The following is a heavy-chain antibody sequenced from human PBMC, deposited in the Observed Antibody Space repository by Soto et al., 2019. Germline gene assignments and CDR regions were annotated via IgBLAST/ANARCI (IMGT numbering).Heavy chain of an antibody. V-gene: IGHV4-4*07. CDR2: IYNGGIP. J-gene: IGHJ4*02. D-gene: IGHD3-22*01. Sequence: SETLSLTCTVSCGSVSSQYWSWIRQPAGKGLEWIGRIYNGGIPLIHPSLESRVALSLDTSKNQFSLTLSSVTAADTAIYYCASQDYDKSVYYFDYWGRGTLVTVSS. CDR1: CGSVSSQY. CDR3: ASQDYDKSVYYFDY.